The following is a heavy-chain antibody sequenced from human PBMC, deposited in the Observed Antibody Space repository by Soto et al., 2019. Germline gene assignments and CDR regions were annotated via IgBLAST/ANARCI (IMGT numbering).Heavy chain of an antibody. CDR1: GFTFSDYY. CDR3: ARDSLQLLRSFYYGMDV. D-gene: IGHD2-15*01. V-gene: IGHV3-11*01. J-gene: IGHJ6*02. Sequence: QVQLVESGGGLVKPGGSMRLSCAASGFTFSDYYMSWIRQAPGKGLEWVSYISSSGSTIYYADSVKGRFTISRDNAKNSLYLQMNSLRAEDTAVYYCARDSLQLLRSFYYGMDVWGQGTTVTVSS. CDR2: ISSSGSTI.